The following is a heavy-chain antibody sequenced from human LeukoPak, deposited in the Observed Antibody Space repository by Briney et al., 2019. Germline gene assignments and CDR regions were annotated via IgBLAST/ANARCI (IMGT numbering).Heavy chain of an antibody. V-gene: IGHV1-2*06. J-gene: IGHJ5*02. CDR1: GYTFTGYY. Sequence: ASVKVSCTASGYTFTGYYMHWVRQAPGQGLEWMGRINPNSGGTNYAQKFQGRVTMTRDTSISTAYMELSRLRSDDTAVYYCARDPTPSSPRLAFFDNWFDPWGQGTLVTVSS. CDR3: ARDPTPSSPRLAFFDNWFDP. CDR2: INPNSGGT. D-gene: IGHD6-13*01.